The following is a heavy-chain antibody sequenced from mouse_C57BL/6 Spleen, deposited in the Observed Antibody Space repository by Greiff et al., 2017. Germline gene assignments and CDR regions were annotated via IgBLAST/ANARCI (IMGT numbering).Heavy chain of an antibody. CDR2: IYPGSGST. CDR3: AKGDSSGRFAY. Sequence: QVQLQQPGAELVQPGASVKMSCKASGYNFTSYWITWVKQRPGQGLEWIGDIYPGSGSTKYNEKFKSKATLTVDTSSSTAYMQRSSLTSEDAAVYYCAKGDSSGRFAYWGQGTLVTVSA. V-gene: IGHV1-55*01. J-gene: IGHJ3*01. D-gene: IGHD3-2*02. CDR1: GYNFTSYW.